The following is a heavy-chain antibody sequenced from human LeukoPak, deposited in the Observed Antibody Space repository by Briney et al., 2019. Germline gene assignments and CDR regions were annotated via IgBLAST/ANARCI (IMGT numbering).Heavy chain of an antibody. CDR1: GGSFSGYY. CDR3: ARAVAGLFDY. Sequence: PSETLSPTCAVYGGSFSGYYWSWIRQPPGKGLEWIGEINHSGSTNYNPSLKSRVTISVDTSKNQFSLKLSSVTAADTAVYYCARAVAGLFDYWGQGTLVAVSS. V-gene: IGHV4-34*01. J-gene: IGHJ4*02. D-gene: IGHD6-19*01. CDR2: INHSGST.